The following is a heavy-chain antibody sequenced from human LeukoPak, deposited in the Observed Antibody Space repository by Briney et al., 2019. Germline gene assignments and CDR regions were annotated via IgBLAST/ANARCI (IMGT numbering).Heavy chain of an antibody. Sequence: SETLSLTCAVYGGSFSGDYWSWIRQPPGKGLEWVGEIRHSGSTNYNPSLKSRVTISVDTSKNQFSLKLTSVTAADTAVYYCARGSSLAAAGTGYSFDYWGQGTQVTVSS. D-gene: IGHD6-13*01. CDR1: GGSFSGDY. CDR2: IRHSGST. J-gene: IGHJ4*02. CDR3: ARGSSLAAAGTGYSFDY. V-gene: IGHV4-34*01.